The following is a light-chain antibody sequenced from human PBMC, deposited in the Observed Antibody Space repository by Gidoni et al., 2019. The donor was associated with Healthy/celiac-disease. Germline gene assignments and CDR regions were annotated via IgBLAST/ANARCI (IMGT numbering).Light chain of an antibody. J-gene: IGKJ4*01. Sequence: EIVLTQSPATLSLSPGERATLSCRASQSVSSYFAWYKQKPGQAPRLLIYDASNRATGIPARFSGSGSVTDFTLTISSLEPEDFAVYYCQQRSNWPSLTFGGGTKVEIK. CDR2: DAS. V-gene: IGKV3-11*01. CDR3: QQRSNWPSLT. CDR1: QSVSSY.